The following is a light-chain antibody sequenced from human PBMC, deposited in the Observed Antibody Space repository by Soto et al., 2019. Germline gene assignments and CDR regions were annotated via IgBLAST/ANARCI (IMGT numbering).Light chain of an antibody. V-gene: IGKV1-39*01. CDR3: HQRYSTPPIP. CDR1: QSISSY. J-gene: IGKJ5*01. Sequence: DRQMTQAPSTLCASVGDRVTTTRRASQSISSYLNWYQQKPGKAPKLLIYAASSLQSGVPSRFSGSGSGTDFTLTISSLQPEDFATYYCHQRYSTPPIPSAQGTRLEIK. CDR2: AAS.